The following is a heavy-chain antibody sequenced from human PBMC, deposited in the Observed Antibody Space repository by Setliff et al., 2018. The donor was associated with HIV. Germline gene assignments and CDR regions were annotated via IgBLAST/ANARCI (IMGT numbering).Heavy chain of an antibody. CDR2: INHSGST. CDR3: ATSTVTTFLDYYYYMDV. CDR1: GGSFTDIGGSFTDYY. D-gene: IGHD4-4*01. J-gene: IGHJ6*03. Sequence: SETLSLTCAVFGGSFTDIGGSFTDYYWIWIRQPPGKGLEWIGEINHSGSTHYNPSLKSRFTISVDTSKNQFSLKLSSVTAADTAVYYCATSTVTTFLDYYYYMDVWGKGTTVTVSS. V-gene: IGHV4-34*01.